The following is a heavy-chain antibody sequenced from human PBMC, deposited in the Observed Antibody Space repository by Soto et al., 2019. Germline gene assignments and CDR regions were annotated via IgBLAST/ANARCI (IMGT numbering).Heavy chain of an antibody. J-gene: IGHJ5*02. V-gene: IGHV1-18*01. CDR1: GYSFRSYG. D-gene: IGHD3-22*01. CDR3: ARDRLRGYDSSGFYS. Sequence: QVQLVQSGGELRKPGASVKVSCEASGYSFRSYGINWVRQAPGQGLEWMGWINPYNGNRNYAQKFEDRMTMTTDTSTNTVYMELRSLRSDDTAVYYCARDRLRGYDSSGFYSWGQGTLVIVSS. CDR2: INPYNGNR.